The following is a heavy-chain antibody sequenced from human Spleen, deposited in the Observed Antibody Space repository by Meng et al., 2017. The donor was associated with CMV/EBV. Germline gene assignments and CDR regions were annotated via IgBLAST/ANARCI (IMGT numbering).Heavy chain of an antibody. CDR2: ISSSSSYI. D-gene: IGHD1-14*01. CDR1: GSTFSSYS. CDR3: ARRPGYDHHDY. V-gene: IGHV3-21*01. Sequence: GESLKISCAASGSTFSSYSMNWVRQAPGKGLEWVSSISSSSSYIYYADSVKGRFTISRDNAKNSLYLQMNSLRAEDTAVYYCARRPGYDHHDYWGQGTLVTVSS. J-gene: IGHJ4*02.